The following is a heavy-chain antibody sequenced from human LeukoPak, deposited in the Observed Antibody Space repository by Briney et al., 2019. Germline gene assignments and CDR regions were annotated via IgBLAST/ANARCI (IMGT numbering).Heavy chain of an antibody. V-gene: IGHV1-2*02. J-gene: IGHJ4*02. CDR1: GYTFTDYY. CDR2: IYPDSGGT. Sequence: ASVKASFKASGYTFTDYYMHWVRQAPGHGLEWMGWIYPDSGGTNYAQKFQGRVTMTRDTSISTAYMGLSRLTSDDTAVYYCARGRSDYYLDSWGQRTLLTVSS. CDR3: ARGRSDYYLDS. D-gene: IGHD3-10*01.